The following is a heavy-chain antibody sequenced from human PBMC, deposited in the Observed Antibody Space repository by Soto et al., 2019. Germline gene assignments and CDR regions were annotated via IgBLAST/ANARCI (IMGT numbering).Heavy chain of an antibody. D-gene: IGHD6-25*01. V-gene: IGHV3-11*01. Sequence: QVQLVESEGGLVKPGGSLRLSCAASGFGISNYYMSWIRQAPGKGLEWISTISNIGGTIYYSDSVKGRFTISRDNAKNALYLQMSSLRADDTAAYFCARSMAARADYWGQGTLLTISS. CDR1: GFGISNYY. J-gene: IGHJ4*02. CDR2: ISNIGGTI. CDR3: ARSMAARADY.